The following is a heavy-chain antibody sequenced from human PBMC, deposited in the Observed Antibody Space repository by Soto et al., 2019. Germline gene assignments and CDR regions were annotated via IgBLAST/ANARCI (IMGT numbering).Heavy chain of an antibody. J-gene: IGHJ3*02. Sequence: PVGSLRLSCAASRFTFSDFYMSWIRQAPGKGLEWVSYISSTGRTIYYADSVRGRSTISRDDAKNSLYLQMNSLRAEDTAVYYCASSYGGNAHFAFDIWGQGTMVTVSS. D-gene: IGHD4-17*01. CDR2: ISSTGRTI. CDR1: RFTFSDFY. CDR3: ASSYGGNAHFAFDI. V-gene: IGHV3-11*01.